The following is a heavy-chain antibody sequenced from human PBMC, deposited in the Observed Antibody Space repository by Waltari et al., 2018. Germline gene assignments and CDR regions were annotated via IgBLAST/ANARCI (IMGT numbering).Heavy chain of an antibody. D-gene: IGHD2-21*01. V-gene: IGHV3-23*01. CDR1: GFTFSSYA. J-gene: IGHJ5*02. CDR2: ISGSGGST. Sequence: EVQLLESGGGLVQPGGSLRLSCAASGFTFSSYAMSWVRQAPGKGLEWVSAISGSGGSTYYADSVKGRFTISRDNSKNTLYLQMNSLRAEDTAVYYCARVIKGLDWFDPWGQGTLVTVSS. CDR3: ARVIKGLDWFDP.